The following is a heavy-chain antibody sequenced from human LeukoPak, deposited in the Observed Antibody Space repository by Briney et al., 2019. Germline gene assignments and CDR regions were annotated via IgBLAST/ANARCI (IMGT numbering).Heavy chain of an antibody. D-gene: IGHD3-22*01. Sequence: PSQTLSLTCTVSGGSISSGSYYWSWIRQPAGKGLEWIGRIYTSGSTNYNPSLKSRVTISVDTSKNQFSLKLSSVTAADTAVYYCARRNYYDITGYFDYWGQGSLVTVSS. CDR2: IYTSGST. CDR3: ARRNYYDITGYFDY. J-gene: IGHJ4*02. CDR1: GGSISSGSYY. V-gene: IGHV4-61*02.